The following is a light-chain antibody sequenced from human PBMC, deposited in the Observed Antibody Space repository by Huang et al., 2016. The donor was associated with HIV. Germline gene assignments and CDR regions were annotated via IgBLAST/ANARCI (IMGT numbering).Light chain of an antibody. CDR1: QSVSNY. J-gene: IGKJ4*01. CDR3: QQRSNWPQLT. CDR2: DAS. Sequence: EIVLTQSPATLSLSPGERATLSCRASQSVSNYLTWYQQKPGQTPRLLIYDASIRATGLPARFSGSGYGTDFTLTISSLEPEDFAVYYCQQRSNWPQLTFGGGTKVEI. V-gene: IGKV3-11*01.